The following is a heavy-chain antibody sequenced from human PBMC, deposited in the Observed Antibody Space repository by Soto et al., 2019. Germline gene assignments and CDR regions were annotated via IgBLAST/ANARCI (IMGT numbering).Heavy chain of an antibody. Sequence: EVQLVESGGGLVQPGRSLRLSCAASGFTFDDYTMHWVRQAPGKGLEWVSGISWNSGSIGYADSVKGRFTISRDNAKNSLYLQMSSLRAEDTALYYCARKGGWYGQAFDYWGQGTLVTVSS. V-gene: IGHV3-9*01. D-gene: IGHD6-19*01. J-gene: IGHJ4*02. CDR2: ISWNSGSI. CDR1: GFTFDDYT. CDR3: ARKGGWYGQAFDY.